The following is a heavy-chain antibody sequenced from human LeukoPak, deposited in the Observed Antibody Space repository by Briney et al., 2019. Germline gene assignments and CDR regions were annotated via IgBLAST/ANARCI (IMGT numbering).Heavy chain of an antibody. D-gene: IGHD6-13*01. Sequence: ASVKVSCKASGYTFTGYYMHWVRQAPGQGLEWMGWINPNSGGTNYAQKFRGRVTMTRDTSISTAYMELSRLRSDDTAVYYCAREAAAPNWFDPWGQGTLVTVSS. CDR2: INPNSGGT. V-gene: IGHV1-2*02. CDR3: AREAAAPNWFDP. CDR1: GYTFTGYY. J-gene: IGHJ5*02.